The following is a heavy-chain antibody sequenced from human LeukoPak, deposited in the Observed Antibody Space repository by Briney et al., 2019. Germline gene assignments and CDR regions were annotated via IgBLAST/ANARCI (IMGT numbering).Heavy chain of an antibody. CDR3: ARDLVGYISSLYY. CDR1: GFMFSSYW. J-gene: IGHJ4*02. D-gene: IGHD1-26*01. Sequence: PGGSLRLSCVASGFMFSSYWMTWVRQAPGKGLEWVANIKEDGSERYYVDSVKGRFTISRDNAKNSLYLQMNSLRAEDTAVYYCARDLVGYISSLYYWGQGALVTVSS. CDR2: IKEDGSER. V-gene: IGHV3-7*01.